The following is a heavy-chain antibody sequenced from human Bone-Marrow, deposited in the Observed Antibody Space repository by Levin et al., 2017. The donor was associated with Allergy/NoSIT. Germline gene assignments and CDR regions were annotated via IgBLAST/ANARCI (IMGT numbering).Heavy chain of an antibody. CDR3: ARAYYDTLTGDHVGIDV. V-gene: IGHV3-30*03. Sequence: GESLKISCAGSGFTFSSFGMHWVRQAPGKGLEWVADIIYDGSRAFYADPVKGRFTISRDNSKSTLSLQMNSLTADDTAVYYCARAYYDTLTGDHVGIDVWGQGTLVTVSS. CDR2: IIYDGSRA. J-gene: IGHJ4*02. D-gene: IGHD3-9*01. CDR1: GFTFSSFG.